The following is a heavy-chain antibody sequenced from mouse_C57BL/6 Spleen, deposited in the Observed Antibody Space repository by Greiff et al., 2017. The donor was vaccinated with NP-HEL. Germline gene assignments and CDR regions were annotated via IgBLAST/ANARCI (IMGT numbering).Heavy chain of an antibody. CDR1: GFTFSDYG. J-gene: IGHJ2*01. D-gene: IGHD1-1*01. Sequence: EVKLMESGGGLVKPGGSLKLSCAASGFTFSDYGMHWVRQAPEKGLEWVAYISSGSSTIYYADTVKGRFTISRDNAKNTLFLQMTSLRSEDTAMYYCASQGLITTNFDYWGQGTTLTVSS. CDR2: ISSGSSTI. V-gene: IGHV5-17*01. CDR3: ASQGLITTNFDY.